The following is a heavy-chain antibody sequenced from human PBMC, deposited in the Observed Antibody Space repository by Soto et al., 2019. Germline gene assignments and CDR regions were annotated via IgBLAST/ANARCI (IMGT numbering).Heavy chain of an antibody. J-gene: IGHJ6*02. V-gene: IGHV6-1*01. CDR1: GDSVSSNSAA. CDR3: ARAPGYDHYPYYGMDV. CDR2: TYYRSKWYN. Sequence: QVQLQQSGPVLVKPSQTLSLTCAISGDSVSSNSAAWNWIRQSPSRGLEWLGRTYYRSKWYNDYAVSVNSRITNHPDTSKNQFSLQMNSVTPADTAVYYCARAPGYDHYPYYGMDVWGQGTTVTVSS. D-gene: IGHD3-3*01.